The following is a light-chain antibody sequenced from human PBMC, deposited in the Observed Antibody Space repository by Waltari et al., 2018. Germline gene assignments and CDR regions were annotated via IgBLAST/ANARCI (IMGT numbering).Light chain of an antibody. CDR2: EVI. CDR1: PGLCGNSDF. CDR3: CSYVQKDIWL. Sequence: QSALTQPASVSGAPGQSITISCSAVPGLCGNSDFVSWYQHHPGKVPKLLIYEVIKRPPDISDRFTGSKSGNTASLSISGLQADDEADYYCCSYVQKDIWLFGRGTKVTVL. V-gene: IGLV2-23*02. J-gene: IGLJ3*02.